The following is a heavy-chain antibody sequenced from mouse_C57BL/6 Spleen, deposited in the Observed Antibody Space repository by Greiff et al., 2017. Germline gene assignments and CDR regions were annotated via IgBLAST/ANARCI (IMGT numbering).Heavy chain of an antibody. CDR1: GYTFTGYW. V-gene: IGHV1-9*01. CDR2: LLPGSGST. Sequence: QVQLQQSGAELMKPGASVKLSCKATGYTFTGYWIEWVKPRPGHGLEWIGELLPGSGSTNYNEKFKGKATFTADTASNTADMQLSSLTTEDSAIYYCASSRDYYAMDDWGQGTSVTVSS. CDR3: ASSRDYYAMDD. J-gene: IGHJ4*01.